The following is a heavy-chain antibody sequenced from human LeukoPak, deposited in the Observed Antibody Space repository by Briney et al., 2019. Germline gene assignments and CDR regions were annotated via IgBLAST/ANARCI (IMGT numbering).Heavy chain of an antibody. CDR3: AKDPMVRDPRKDYYYGMDV. Sequence: GGSLRLSCAASGFTFSSYAMSWVRQAPGKGLEWVSAISGGGGSTYYADSVKGRFTISRDNSKNTLYLQMNSLRAEDTAVYYCAKDPMVRDPRKDYYYGMDVWGQGTTVTVSS. CDR2: ISGGGGST. J-gene: IGHJ6*02. CDR1: GFTFSSYA. D-gene: IGHD3-10*01. V-gene: IGHV3-23*01.